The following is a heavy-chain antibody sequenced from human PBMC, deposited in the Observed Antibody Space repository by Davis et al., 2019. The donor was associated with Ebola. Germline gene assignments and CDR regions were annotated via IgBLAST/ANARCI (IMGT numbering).Heavy chain of an antibody. D-gene: IGHD6-19*01. Sequence: ASVKVSCKASGYTLTRYYMHWVRQAPGQGLEWMGIINPSGGSTTYAQKFQGRVTMTRDTSTSTVYMDPSSLRSEDTAVYYCARDNPYSSGWSNPPGDYWGQGTLVTVSS. CDR1: GYTLTRYY. J-gene: IGHJ4*02. V-gene: IGHV1-46*01. CDR3: ARDNPYSSGWSNPPGDY. CDR2: INPSGGST.